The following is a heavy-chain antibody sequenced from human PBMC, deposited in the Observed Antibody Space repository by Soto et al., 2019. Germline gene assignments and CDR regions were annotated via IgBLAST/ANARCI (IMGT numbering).Heavy chain of an antibody. CDR2: IIPIFGTA. V-gene: IGHV1-69*13. J-gene: IGHJ6*02. Sequence: SVKVSCKASGGTFGSYAISWVRQAPGQGLEWMGGIIPIFGTANYAQKFQGRVTITADESTSTAYMELSSLRSEDTAVYYCCKAAAGAGLYYYYGMDVWGQGTTVTVSS. CDR3: CKAAAGAGLYYYYGMDV. CDR1: GGTFGSYA. D-gene: IGHD6-13*01.